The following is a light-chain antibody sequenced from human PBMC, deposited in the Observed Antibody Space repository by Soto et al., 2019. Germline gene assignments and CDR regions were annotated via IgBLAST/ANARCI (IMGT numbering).Light chain of an antibody. V-gene: IGLV2-11*01. CDR1: SSDVGRYDY. CDR3: QSYDSSLRGYV. CDR2: DVT. Sequence: QSVLTQPRSVSGSPGQSVTISCTGTSSDVGRYDYVSWYQQHPGKAPKLIIYDVTERPAGVPDRFSGSKSGTSASLAITGLQAEDEADYYCQSYDSSLRGYVFGTGTKLTVL. J-gene: IGLJ1*01.